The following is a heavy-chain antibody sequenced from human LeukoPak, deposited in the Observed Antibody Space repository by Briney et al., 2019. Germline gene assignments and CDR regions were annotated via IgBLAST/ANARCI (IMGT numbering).Heavy chain of an antibody. CDR1: GGSISSYY. CDR3: ARDYEGTSSPVWYYYYYGMDV. CDR2: IYTSGST. D-gene: IGHD2-2*01. Sequence: SETLSLTCTVSGGSISSYYWSWIRQPAGKGLEWIGRIYTSGSTNYNPSLKSRVTMSVDTSKNQFSLKLSSVTAADTAVYYCARDYEGTSSPVWYYYYYGMDVWGQGTTVTVSS. J-gene: IGHJ6*02. V-gene: IGHV4-4*07.